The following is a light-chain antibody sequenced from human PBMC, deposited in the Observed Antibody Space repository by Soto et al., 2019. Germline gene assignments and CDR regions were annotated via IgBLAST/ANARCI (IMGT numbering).Light chain of an antibody. Sequence: QSVLTQPSSVSGAPGQRVTISCTGSSSNIGAGYDVHWYQQLPGTAPRLLIYANSNRPSGVPGRFSGSKSGTPASLAITGLQAEDEADYYCQSYDSSLSGYVFGIGTKVTVL. V-gene: IGLV1-40*01. J-gene: IGLJ1*01. CDR3: QSYDSSLSGYV. CDR1: SSNIGAGYD. CDR2: ANS.